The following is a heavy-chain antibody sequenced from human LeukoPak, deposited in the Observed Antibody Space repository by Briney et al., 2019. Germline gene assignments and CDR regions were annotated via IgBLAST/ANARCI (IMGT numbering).Heavy chain of an antibody. CDR1: GFTFSSYW. V-gene: IGHV3-7*01. D-gene: IGHD2-8*01. Sequence: PGGSLRLSCAASGFTFSSYWMSWVRQAPRKGLEWVANIKQDGSEKYYVDSVKGRFTISRDNAKNSLYLQMNSLRAEDTAVYYCARVTRTNRGDEDAFDIWGQGTMVTVSS. CDR2: IKQDGSEK. CDR3: ARVTRTNRGDEDAFDI. J-gene: IGHJ3*02.